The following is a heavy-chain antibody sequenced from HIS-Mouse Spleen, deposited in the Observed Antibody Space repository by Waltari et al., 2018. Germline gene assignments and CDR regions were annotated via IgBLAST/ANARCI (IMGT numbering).Heavy chain of an antibody. CDR1: GWSFSGYY. CDR3: AGYNWNYGTDY. V-gene: IGHV4-34*01. CDR2: INHRGST. Sequence: QVQLQQWGAGLLKPSETLSLTCAVYGWSFSGYYWSWIRQPPGKGLERIGEINHRGSTNYTPSLKSRVTISVDTSKNQFSLKLSSVTAADTAVYYCAGYNWNYGTDYWGQGTLVTVSS. J-gene: IGHJ4*02. D-gene: IGHD1-7*01.